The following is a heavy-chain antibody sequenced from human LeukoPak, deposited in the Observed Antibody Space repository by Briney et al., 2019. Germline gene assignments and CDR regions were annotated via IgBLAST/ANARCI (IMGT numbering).Heavy chain of an antibody. V-gene: IGHV3-23*01. CDR2: ISGSGGST. CDR3: AKGTYYDFWSGYYLGVYFDY. Sequence: GGSLRLSCAASGFTFSSYAMSWVRQAPGKGLEWVSAISGSGGSTYYADSVKGRFTISRDNSKNTLYLQMNSLRAEDTAVYYCAKGTYYDFWSGYYLGVYFDYWGQGTLVTVSS. D-gene: IGHD3-3*01. J-gene: IGHJ4*02. CDR1: GFTFSSYA.